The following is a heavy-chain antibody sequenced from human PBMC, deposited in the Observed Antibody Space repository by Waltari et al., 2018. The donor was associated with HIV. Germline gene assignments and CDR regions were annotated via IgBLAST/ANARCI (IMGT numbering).Heavy chain of an antibody. D-gene: IGHD3-22*01. CDR3: ARHKDYYTDTTALFQV. CDR1: PESIAGSSYC. V-gene: IGHV4-39*01. J-gene: IGHJ4*02. Sequence: LQLQESGPGLVKPSETLSLTCSVSPESIAGSSYCWGWVRQSPGKGLDGIAIISYTGYTHHNPSLRRRVTISVAPAKNQFSLGLSSVTAVDTAIYYCARHKDYYTDTTALFQVWGRGLLVTVSS. CDR2: ISYTGYT.